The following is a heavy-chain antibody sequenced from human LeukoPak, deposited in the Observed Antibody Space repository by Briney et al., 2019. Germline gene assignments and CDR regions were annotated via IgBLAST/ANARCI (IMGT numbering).Heavy chain of an antibody. V-gene: IGHV4-59*01. CDR2: IYYSGST. J-gene: IGHJ5*02. Sequence: PSETLSLTCTVSGGSIYSYYWSWIRQPPGKGLEWIGYIYYSGSTNYNPSLKSRVTISLDTSKNQFSLRLTSVTAADTAVYYCALRRLTSAQIIEDNWFDPWGQGTLVTVSS. D-gene: IGHD2/OR15-2a*01. CDR3: ALRRLTSAQIIEDNWFDP. CDR1: GGSIYSYY.